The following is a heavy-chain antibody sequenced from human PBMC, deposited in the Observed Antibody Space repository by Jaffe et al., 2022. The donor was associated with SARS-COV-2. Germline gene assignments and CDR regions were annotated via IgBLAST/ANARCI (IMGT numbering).Heavy chain of an antibody. V-gene: IGHV4-39*01. J-gene: IGHJ4*02. CDR2: IYYSGST. Sequence: QLQLQESGPGLVKPSETLSLTCTVSGGSISSSSYYWGWIRQPPGKGLEWIGSIYYSGSTYYNPSLKSRVTISVDTSKNQFSLKLSSVTAADTAVYYCARHRKPLYYYGSGSFFDYWGQGTLVTVSS. CDR3: ARHRKPLYYYGSGSFFDY. CDR1: GGSISSSSYY. D-gene: IGHD3-10*01.